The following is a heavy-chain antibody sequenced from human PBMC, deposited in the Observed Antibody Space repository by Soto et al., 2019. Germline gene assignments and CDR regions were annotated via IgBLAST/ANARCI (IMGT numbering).Heavy chain of an antibody. CDR3: ARELMVATPIWAFGY. V-gene: IGHV1-46*01. J-gene: IGHJ4*02. CDR2: INPSGGST. Sequence: ASGQVSFNASGYTCTSYYMHCLRHAPGQGLEWMGIINPSGGSTSYAQKFQGRVTMTRDTSTSTVYMELSSLRSEDTAVYYCARELMVATPIWAFGYWGQGTLVTVSS. D-gene: IGHD5-12*01. CDR1: GYTCTSYY.